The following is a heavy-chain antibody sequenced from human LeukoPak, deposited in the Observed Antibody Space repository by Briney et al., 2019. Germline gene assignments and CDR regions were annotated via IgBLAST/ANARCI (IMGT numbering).Heavy chain of an antibody. D-gene: IGHD6-6*01. CDR3: ARVREYSSSHKGYYYYYYGMDV. Sequence: GYTFTNYDIQRGLQPTGQRLAWMVYMIPLSRSTGCAQKLQGRVTMTRNTSISTAYMELSSLRSEDTAVYYCARVREYSSSHKGYYYYYYGMDVWGQGATVTVSS. J-gene: IGHJ6*02. CDR1: GYTFTNYD. V-gene: IGHV1-8*01. CDR2: MIPLSRST.